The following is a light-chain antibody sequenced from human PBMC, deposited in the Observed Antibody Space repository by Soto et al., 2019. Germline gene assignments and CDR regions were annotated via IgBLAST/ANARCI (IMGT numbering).Light chain of an antibody. Sequence: DIQMTQSPSTLSASVGDRVTITCRASQTISFWLAWYQQKPGKAPNLLIYKASSLESGVPSRFSGSGSGTEFTLTISSLQPDDFATYYCQQYITFPLTFGGGTNVEIK. CDR3: QQYITFPLT. V-gene: IGKV1-5*03. J-gene: IGKJ4*01. CDR1: QTISFW. CDR2: KAS.